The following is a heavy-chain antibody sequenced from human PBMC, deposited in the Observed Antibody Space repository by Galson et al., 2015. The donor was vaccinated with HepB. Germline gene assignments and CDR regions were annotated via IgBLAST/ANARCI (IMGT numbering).Heavy chain of an antibody. CDR2: LSGSGNRT. Sequence: SLRLSCAASGFTFSNYAMSWVRQAPGKGLEWVSCLSGSGNRTHFAGSVKGRFTISRDNSKNMVYLQMNSLRAEDTAVYYCAKGGNIATLYYGMEVWGQGTTVTVSS. CDR1: GFTFSNYA. V-gene: IGHV3-23*01. D-gene: IGHD6-6*01. CDR3: AKGGNIATLYYGMEV. J-gene: IGHJ6*02.